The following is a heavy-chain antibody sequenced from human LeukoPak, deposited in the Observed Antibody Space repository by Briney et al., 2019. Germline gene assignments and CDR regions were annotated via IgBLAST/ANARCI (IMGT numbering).Heavy chain of an antibody. CDR2: ISSSGSTI. D-gene: IGHD6-19*01. Sequence: GGSLRLSCAASGFTFSSYEMNWVRQAPGKGLEWVSYISSSGSTICYADSVKGRFTISRDNAKNSLYLQMNSLRAEDTAVYYCAREFGVAGADYWGQGTLVTVSS. V-gene: IGHV3-48*03. CDR1: GFTFSSYE. CDR3: AREFGVAGADY. J-gene: IGHJ4*02.